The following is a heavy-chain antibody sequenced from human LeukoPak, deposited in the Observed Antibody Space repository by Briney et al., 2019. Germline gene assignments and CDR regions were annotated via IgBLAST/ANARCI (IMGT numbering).Heavy chain of an antibody. V-gene: IGHV4-39*01. Sequence: SETLSLTCTVSGGSISSSNYYWGWIRQPPGKGLEWIGSIYYSGSTYYNPSLKSRVTISVDTSKNQFSLKLSSVTAADTAVYYCARGEGGIAAAATDCWGQGTLVTVSS. CDR2: IYYSGST. CDR3: ARGEGGIAAAATDC. J-gene: IGHJ4*02. D-gene: IGHD6-13*01. CDR1: GGSISSSNYY.